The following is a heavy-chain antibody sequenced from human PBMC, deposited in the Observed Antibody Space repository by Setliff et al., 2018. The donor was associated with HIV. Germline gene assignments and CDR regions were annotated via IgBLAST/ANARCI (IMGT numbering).Heavy chain of an antibody. CDR3: ARTASYYDILTGYYRYYFDY. J-gene: IGHJ4*02. V-gene: IGHV1-2*06. D-gene: IGHD3-9*01. CDR2: INPNSGGT. CDR1: GYTFTGYY. Sequence: GASVKVSCKASGYTFTGYYMHWVRQAPGQGLEWMGRINPNSGGTNYAQKFQGRVTMTRDTSISTAYMELSRLRSDDTAVYYCARTASYYDILTGYYRYYFDYWGQGTLVTVS.